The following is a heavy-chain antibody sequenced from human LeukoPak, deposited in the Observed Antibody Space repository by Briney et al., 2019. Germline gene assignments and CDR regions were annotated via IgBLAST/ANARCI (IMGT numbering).Heavy chain of an antibody. J-gene: IGHJ4*02. CDR2: ISSNGDNT. V-gene: IGHV3-64D*06. CDR1: GFTFSTYV. Sequence: GGSLRLSCSVSGFTFSTYVMHWVRQAPGKGLEYDSAISSNGDNTYYADSAKGRFTTSRDNSKNTLYLQMSSLRADATAVYYCVTGTGYWGQGTLVTVSS. CDR3: VTGTGY.